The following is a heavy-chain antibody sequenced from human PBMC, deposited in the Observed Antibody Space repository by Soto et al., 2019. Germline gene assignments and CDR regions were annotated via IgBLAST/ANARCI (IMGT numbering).Heavy chain of an antibody. D-gene: IGHD1-26*01. J-gene: IGHJ6*02. CDR3: ARPQSGELNYYYGMDV. V-gene: IGHV1-69*13. CDR1: GGTFSSYA. CDR2: IIPIFGTA. Sequence: ASVKVSCKASGGTFSSYAISWVRQAPGQGLEWMGGIIPIFGTANYAQKFQGRVTITADESTSTAYMELSSLRSEDTAVYYCARPQSGELNYYYGMDVWGQGTTVTVSS.